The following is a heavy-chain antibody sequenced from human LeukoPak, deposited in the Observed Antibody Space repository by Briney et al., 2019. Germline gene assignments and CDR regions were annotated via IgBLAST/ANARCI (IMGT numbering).Heavy chain of an antibody. J-gene: IGHJ4*02. Sequence: SGGSLRLSCAASGFTFSGYWMSWVRQAPGKGLEWVANIKQDGSEKYYVDSVKGRFIISRDNTKNSLYLQMNSLRAEDTAVYYCARELAVAGFDYWGQGTLVTVSS. CDR1: GFTFSGYW. D-gene: IGHD6-19*01. CDR2: IKQDGSEK. CDR3: ARELAVAGFDY. V-gene: IGHV3-7*04.